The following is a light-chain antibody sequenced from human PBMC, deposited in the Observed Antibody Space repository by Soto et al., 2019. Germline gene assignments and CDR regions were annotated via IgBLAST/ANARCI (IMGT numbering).Light chain of an antibody. CDR1: QSVDSY. CDR3: QQRDSWPIT. V-gene: IGKV3-11*01. CDR2: GAS. Sequence: EVVLTQSPACLSLSPGERATVSCRASQSVDSYLVWYQQKPGQAPRLLIFGASNRATGIPARFSGSGSGTDFTLTINSLEPEDFAVYYCQQRDSWPITFGQGTRLEIK. J-gene: IGKJ5*01.